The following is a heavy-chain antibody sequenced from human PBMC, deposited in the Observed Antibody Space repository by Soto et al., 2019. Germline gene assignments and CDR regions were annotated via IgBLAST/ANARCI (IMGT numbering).Heavy chain of an antibody. Sequence: SETLCFTFTVCGSPISSYYWSWFRQRPGKGLEWIGYIYYSGSTNYNPSLKSRVTISVGTSKNQFSLKLSSVTAADTAVYYCARATVTTEGFDSWGKGTLVTVSS. V-gene: IGHV4-59*01. J-gene: IGHJ4*02. CDR1: GSPISSYY. CDR3: ARATVTTEGFDS. CDR2: IYYSGST. D-gene: IGHD4-17*01.